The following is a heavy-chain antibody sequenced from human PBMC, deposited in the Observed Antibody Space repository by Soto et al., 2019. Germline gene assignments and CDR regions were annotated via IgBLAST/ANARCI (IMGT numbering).Heavy chain of an antibody. CDR1: GGTFSSYA. V-gene: IGHV1-69*13. J-gene: IGHJ6*02. CDR3: ARSMTTVTTYYYYGMDV. CDR2: IIPIFGTA. D-gene: IGHD4-17*01. Sequence: SVKVSCKASGGTFSSYAISWVRQAPGQGLEWMGGIIPIFGTANYAQKFQGRVTITADESTSTAYMELSSLRSEDTAVYYCARSMTTVTTYYYYGMDVWGPGTTVTVSS.